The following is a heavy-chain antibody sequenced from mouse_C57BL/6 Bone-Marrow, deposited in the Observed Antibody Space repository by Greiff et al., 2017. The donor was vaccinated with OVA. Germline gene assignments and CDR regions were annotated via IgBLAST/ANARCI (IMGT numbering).Heavy chain of an antibody. J-gene: IGHJ4*01. V-gene: IGHV2-5*01. CDR3: AKNDPVVATRGAMDY. CDR2: IWRGGST. CDR1: GFSLTSYG. Sequence: QVQLQQSGPGLVQPSQSLSITCTVSGFSLTSYGVHWVRQSPGKGLEWLGVIWRGGSTDYNAAFMSRLSITKDNSKSQVFFKMNSLLADDTAIYYGAKNDPVVATRGAMDYWGQGTSVTVSS. D-gene: IGHD1-1*01.